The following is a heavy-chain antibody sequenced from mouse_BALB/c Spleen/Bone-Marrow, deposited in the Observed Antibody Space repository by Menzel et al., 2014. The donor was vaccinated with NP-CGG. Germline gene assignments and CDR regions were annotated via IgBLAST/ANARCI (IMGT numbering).Heavy chain of an antibody. Sequence: EVMLVESGGDLVKPGGSLKLSCAASGFTFSNYGMSWVRQTPDKRLEWVATISSGGSYTYFPDSVKGRFTISGDNAKNTLYLQMNSLKSEDAAMYYCARLTPDYAMDYWGQGTSVTVSS. CDR3: ARLTPDYAMDY. D-gene: IGHD1-3*01. J-gene: IGHJ4*01. V-gene: IGHV5-6*01. CDR2: ISSGGSYT. CDR1: GFTFSNYG.